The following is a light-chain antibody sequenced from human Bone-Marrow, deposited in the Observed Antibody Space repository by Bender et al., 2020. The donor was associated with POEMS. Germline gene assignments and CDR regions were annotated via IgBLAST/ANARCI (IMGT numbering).Light chain of an antibody. V-gene: IGLV1-44*01. CDR1: NSNIGTNA. CDR3: SSDSTRTTLL. CDR2: SDN. Sequence: QSVLTQPPSASGTPGQRVTISCSGSNSNIGTNAVNWYQQFPGTAPKLLIYSDNQRPSGVPDRFYAFKSGTSASLAISGLQAEDEADYFCSSDSTRTTLLFGGGTKVTVL. J-gene: IGLJ2*01.